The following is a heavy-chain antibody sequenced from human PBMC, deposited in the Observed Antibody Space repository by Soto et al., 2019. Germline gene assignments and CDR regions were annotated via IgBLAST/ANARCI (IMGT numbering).Heavy chain of an antibody. V-gene: IGHV1-3*01. CDR3: ARDRSSLIEYNDAFDI. J-gene: IGHJ3*02. CDR1: GYTFTSYA. Sequence: QVQLVQSGAEVKKPGASVKVSCKASGYTFTSYAMHWVRHAPGQRLEWMGWINAGNGNTKYSQKFQGRVTITRDTSASAAYMELSGLRSEDTAVYYCARDRSSLIEYNDAFDIWGQVTMVTVSS. D-gene: IGHD1-1*01. CDR2: INAGNGNT.